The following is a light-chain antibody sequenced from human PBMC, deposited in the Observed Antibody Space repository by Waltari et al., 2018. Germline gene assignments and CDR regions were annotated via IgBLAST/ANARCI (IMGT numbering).Light chain of an antibody. V-gene: IGLV2-14*01. CDR3: SSYTSSSTPVV. CDR1: RSDVGGYQS. CDR2: DVS. J-gene: IGLJ2*01. Sequence: QSALTHPASVSGSPGQSITLPCSGTRSDVGGYQSVPRYQQHPGKAPKLRIYDVSNRPSGVSNRFSGSKSGNTASLTISGLQAEDEADYYCSSYTSSSTPVVFGGGTKLTVL.